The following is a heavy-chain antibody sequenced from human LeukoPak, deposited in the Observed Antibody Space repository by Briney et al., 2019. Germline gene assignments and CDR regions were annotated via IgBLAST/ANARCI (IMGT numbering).Heavy chain of an antibody. V-gene: IGHV3-48*03. Sequence: GGSLRLSCAASGFTFSSYEMNWVRQAPGKGLEWVSYISSSGSTIYYADSVKGRFTISRDSSKNTLYLQMNSLRTEDTAVYFCAKDRGADYFDYWGQGTLVTVSS. CDR1: GFTFSSYE. CDR2: ISSSGSTI. CDR3: AKDRGADYFDY. J-gene: IGHJ4*02.